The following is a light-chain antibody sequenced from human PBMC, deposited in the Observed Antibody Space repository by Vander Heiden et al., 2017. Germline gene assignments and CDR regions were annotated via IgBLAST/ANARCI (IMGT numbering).Light chain of an antibody. CDR2: DAS. CDR1: QDISNY. CDR3: QQYDNLPS. J-gene: IGKJ4*01. Sequence: DIQMTQSPSSLSASVGDRVTITCQASQDISNYLNWYQQKPGKAPKLLIYDASNLETGVQSRVSGSGSGTDFTFTISSLKTEDIATYYCQQYDNLPSFGGGTKVEIK. V-gene: IGKV1-33*01.